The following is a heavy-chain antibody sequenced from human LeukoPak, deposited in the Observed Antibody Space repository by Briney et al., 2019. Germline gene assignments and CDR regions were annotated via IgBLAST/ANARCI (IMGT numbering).Heavy chain of an antibody. V-gene: IGHV3-20*01. CDR3: ARAKITGTPDDPLDY. Sequence: PGGSLRLSCAASGFTFSSYAMSWVRQAPGKGLEWVSGINWNGGSTGYADSVKGRFTISRDNAKNSLYLQMNSLRAEDTALYHCARAKITGTPDDPLDYWGQGTLVTVSS. CDR2: INWNGGST. D-gene: IGHD1/OR15-1a*01. J-gene: IGHJ4*02. CDR1: GFTFSSYA.